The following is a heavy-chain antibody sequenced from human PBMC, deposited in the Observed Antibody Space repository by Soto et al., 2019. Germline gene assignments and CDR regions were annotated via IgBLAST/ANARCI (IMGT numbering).Heavy chain of an antibody. J-gene: IGHJ6*01. CDR3: ARTPNRATSLGIYCSYGMEL. CDR2: ISYDGSNK. D-gene: IGHD1-26*01. V-gene: IGHV3-30*03. CDR1: VCTFSSYG. Sequence: XGSLRLSCAASVCTFSSYGMHWVREAPGKGLEWVAVISYDGSNKYYADSVKGRFTISRDNSKNTLYLQMNSLRAEDTAVYYCARTPNRATSLGIYCSYGMELWGQGTLVNVS.